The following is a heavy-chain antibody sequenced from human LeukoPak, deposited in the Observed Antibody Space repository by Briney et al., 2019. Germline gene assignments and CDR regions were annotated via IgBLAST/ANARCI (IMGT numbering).Heavy chain of an antibody. CDR2: ISGSGGST. CDR3: AKDFFGSSWYIGY. D-gene: IGHD6-13*01. V-gene: IGHV3-23*01. Sequence: PGGSLRLSCAASGFTFSSYAMSWVRQAPGKGLEWVSAISGSGGSTYCADSVKGRFTISRDNSKNTLYLQMNSLRAEDTAVYYCAKDFFGSSWYIGYWGQGTLVTVSS. CDR1: GFTFSSYA. J-gene: IGHJ4*02.